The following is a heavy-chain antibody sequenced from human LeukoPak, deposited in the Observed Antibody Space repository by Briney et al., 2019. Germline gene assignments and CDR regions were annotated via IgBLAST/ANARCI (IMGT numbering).Heavy chain of an antibody. D-gene: IGHD6-13*01. V-gene: IGHV3-23*01. Sequence: GGSLRLSCVASGVTLSNYAMSWVRQAPGKGLEWVSVIGGSNGITFYVGSVKGRFTISRDNSKDTLYLQMNSLRAEDTAVYYCAKDYEYNSNTWYFHWGRGTLVSVSS. CDR3: AKDYEYNSNTWYFH. CDR2: IGGSNGIT. CDR1: GVTLSNYA. J-gene: IGHJ4*02.